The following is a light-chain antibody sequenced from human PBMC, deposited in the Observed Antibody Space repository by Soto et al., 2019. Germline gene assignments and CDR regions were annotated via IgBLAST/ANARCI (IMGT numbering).Light chain of an antibody. CDR1: QSVSRY. Sequence: EIVLTQSPATLSLSPGERATLSCRASQSVSRYLIWYQQKPGQAPRLLIYDASNRATGIPARFSGSGSGTDFTLSISSLEPEDFAVYYCQHRSIWPFTFGGGTKVEIK. CDR3: QHRSIWPFT. V-gene: IGKV3-11*01. J-gene: IGKJ4*01. CDR2: DAS.